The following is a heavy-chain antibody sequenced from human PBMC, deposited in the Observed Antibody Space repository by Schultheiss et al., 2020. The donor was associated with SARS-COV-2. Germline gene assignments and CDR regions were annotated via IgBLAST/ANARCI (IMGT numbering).Heavy chain of an antibody. CDR3: ARDRGYSYGSH. CDR1: GFTVSSNY. Sequence: GGSLRLSCAASGFTVSSNYMSWVRQAPGKGLEWVSVIYSGGSTYYADSVKGRFTISRDNSKNTLYLQMNSLSVEDTAVYYCARDRGYSYGSHWGQGTLVTVSS. D-gene: IGHD5-18*01. CDR2: IYSGGST. J-gene: IGHJ4*02. V-gene: IGHV3-66*01.